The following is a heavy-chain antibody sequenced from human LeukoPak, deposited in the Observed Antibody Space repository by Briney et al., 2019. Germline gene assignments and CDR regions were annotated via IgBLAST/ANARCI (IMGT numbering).Heavy chain of an antibody. D-gene: IGHD3-10*01. CDR1: GYTFTGYG. Sequence: RASVKVSCKASGYTFTGYGISWVRQAPGQGLEWMGWISAYNGNTNYAQKLQGRVTMTSDTSATTAYMELRSLRSDDTAVYYCARKNSGSKDDAFDIWGQGTMVTVSA. V-gene: IGHV1-18*01. J-gene: IGHJ3*02. CDR3: ARKNSGSKDDAFDI. CDR2: ISAYNGNT.